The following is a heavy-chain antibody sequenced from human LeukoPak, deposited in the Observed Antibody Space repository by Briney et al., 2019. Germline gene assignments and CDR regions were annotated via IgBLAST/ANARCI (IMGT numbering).Heavy chain of an antibody. CDR3: ARSGYCSSTSCYRSYYYYYMGV. V-gene: IGHV1-69*02. Sequence: SVKVSCKASGGTFSSYTISWVRQAPGQGLEWMGRIIPILGIANYAQKFQGRVTITADKFTSTAYMELSSLRSEDTAVYYCARSGYCSSTSCYRSYYYYYMGVWGKGTTVTVSS. D-gene: IGHD2-2*01. J-gene: IGHJ6*03. CDR1: GGTFSSYT. CDR2: IIPILGIA.